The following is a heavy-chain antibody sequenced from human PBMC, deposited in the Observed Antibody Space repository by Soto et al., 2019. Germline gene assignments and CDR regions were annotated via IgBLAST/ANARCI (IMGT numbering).Heavy chain of an antibody. CDR1: GFSFDDYA. V-gene: IGHV3-9*01. Sequence: EVKLVESGGGLVQPGRSLRLSCAASGFSFDDYAMHWVRQAPGKGLEWVSGISYYSGSIGYADSVKGRFTISRDNAKKSLCLQMNSLRGEDTALYYCAKSRGGTANGLDVWGQGTTVTVSS. CDR3: AKSRGGTANGLDV. CDR2: ISYYSGSI. D-gene: IGHD2-15*01. J-gene: IGHJ6*02.